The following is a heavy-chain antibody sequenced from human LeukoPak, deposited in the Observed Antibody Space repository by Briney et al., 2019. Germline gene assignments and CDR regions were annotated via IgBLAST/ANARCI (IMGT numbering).Heavy chain of an antibody. V-gene: IGHV3-7*01. J-gene: IGHJ4*02. CDR2: IKQDSSAS. CDR1: GFTFSHYW. CDR3: VGSLGY. Sequence: PGGSLRLSCEASGFTFSHYWMSWVRQVPGKGPEWVANIKQDSSASFYLDSMKGRVTISRDNAKNSLYLQMYSLRVEDTAVYYCVGSLGYWGQATLVTVSS.